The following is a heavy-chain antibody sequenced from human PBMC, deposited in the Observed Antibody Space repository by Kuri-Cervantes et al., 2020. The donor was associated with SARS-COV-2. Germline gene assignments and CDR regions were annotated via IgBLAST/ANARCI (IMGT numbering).Heavy chain of an antibody. J-gene: IGHJ4*02. CDR2: IGTAGDP. CDR3: ASEKLGAAFDN. V-gene: IGHV3-13*05. Sequence: LTCAASGFTFSSYDMHWVRQATGKGLEWVSAIGTAGDPYYPGSVKGRFTISRENAKNSLYLQMNSLRAADTAIYYCASEKLGAAFDNWGQGTLVTVSS. CDR1: GFTFSSYD. D-gene: IGHD7-27*01.